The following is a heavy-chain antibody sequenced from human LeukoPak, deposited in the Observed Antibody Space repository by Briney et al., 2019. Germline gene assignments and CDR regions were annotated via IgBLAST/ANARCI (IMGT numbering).Heavy chain of an antibody. CDR1: GFTLSDYY. D-gene: IGHD3-3*01. Sequence: GGSLRLSCAASGFTLSDYYMVWVRQAPGKGLEWVSLSSSSGSINYYADSVKGRFTVSRDNAKNSVYLQMNGLRAEDTAVYYCAREALFGVVDYFDYSGQGTLVSVSS. J-gene: IGHJ4*02. CDR3: AREALFGVVDYFDY. V-gene: IGHV3-11*01. CDR2: SSSSGSIN.